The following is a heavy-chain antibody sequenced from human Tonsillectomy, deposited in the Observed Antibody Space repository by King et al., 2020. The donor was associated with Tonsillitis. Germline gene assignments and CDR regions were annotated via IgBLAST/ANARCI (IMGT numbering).Heavy chain of an antibody. CDR2: ISSSSSTI. V-gene: IGHV3-48*01. D-gene: IGHD4-17*01. CDR3: ARDSLSLYGDSEYFQH. CDR1: GFTFSSYC. Sequence: QLVQSGGGLVQPGGSLRLFCAASGFTFSSYCMNWVRQAPGTGLEWVSYISSSSSTIYYADSCKGLFTISTDNATNSRYPQMNSLRADDTAVYYCARDSLSLYGDSEYFQHWGQGTLVTVSS. J-gene: IGHJ1*01.